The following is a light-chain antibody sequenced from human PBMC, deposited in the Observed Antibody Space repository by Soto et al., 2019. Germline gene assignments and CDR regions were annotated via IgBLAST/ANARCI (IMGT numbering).Light chain of an antibody. CDR1: QSVGSK. CDR3: EHYNNWPQFT. J-gene: IGKJ3*01. V-gene: IGKV3-15*01. CDR2: DAS. Sequence: EIVLTQSPATRSVSPGEIASLSCRASQSVGSKFAWYQHKPGQAPRLLIYDASTRATGFPARFSGSGSGTEFTLTISSLQHEDFGVYYCEHYNNWPQFTFGPGTKVDIK.